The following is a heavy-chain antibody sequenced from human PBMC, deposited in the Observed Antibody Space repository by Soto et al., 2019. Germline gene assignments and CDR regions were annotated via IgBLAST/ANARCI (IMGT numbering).Heavy chain of an antibody. CDR2: ISYDGFNR. Sequence: QVHLVESGGGVVQPGRSLRLSCAASGFTFGSYAMHWVRQAPGGALEWVAVISYDGFNRYYAESVKGRFTISRDNSKNTLYLQMDNLKPDDAAVYFCAGVEDGGGSFYDWGQGTLVTVSS. CDR3: AGVEDGGGSFYD. J-gene: IGHJ4*02. V-gene: IGHV3-30*01. D-gene: IGHD1-26*01. CDR1: GFTFGSYA.